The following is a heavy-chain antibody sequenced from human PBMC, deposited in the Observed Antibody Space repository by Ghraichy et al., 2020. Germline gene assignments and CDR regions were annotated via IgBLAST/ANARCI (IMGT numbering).Heavy chain of an antibody. CDR2: ISGSGGST. CDR1: GFTFSSYA. V-gene: IGHV3-23*01. D-gene: IGHD3-10*01. Sequence: GGSLRLPCAASGFTFSSYAMSWVRQAPGKGLEWVSAISGSGGSTYYADSVKGRFTISRDNSKNTLYLQMNSLRAEDTAVYYCAKDPITMVRGVIMPTPDYWGQGTLVTVSS. J-gene: IGHJ4*02. CDR3: AKDPITMVRGVIMPTPDY.